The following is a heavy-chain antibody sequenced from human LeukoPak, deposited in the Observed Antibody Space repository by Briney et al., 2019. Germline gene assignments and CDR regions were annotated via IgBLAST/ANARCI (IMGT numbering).Heavy chain of an antibody. Sequence: GESLKISCAASGFLFDDYGMSWVRQAPGKELEWVSGINWNGGSTGYADSVKGRFTISRDNAKNSLYLQMNSLRAEDTALYYCARASIAVAATLYYFDYWGQGTLVTVSS. CDR1: GFLFDDYG. V-gene: IGHV3-20*04. D-gene: IGHD6-19*01. CDR2: INWNGGST. J-gene: IGHJ4*02. CDR3: ARASIAVAATLYYFDY.